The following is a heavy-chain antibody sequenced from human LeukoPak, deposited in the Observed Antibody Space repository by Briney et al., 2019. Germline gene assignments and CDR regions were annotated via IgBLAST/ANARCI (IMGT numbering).Heavy chain of an antibody. Sequence: ASVKVSCKASGYSFTGYFIHWVRQAPGRWLEWMGRINPNSGGTNYAQQFQGRVTMTRDTSISTAYMELSGLRSDDTAVYYCASRWSIAVAGTGDDFDYWGQGTLVTVSS. CDR2: INPNSGGT. CDR3: ASRWSIAVAGTGDDFDY. V-gene: IGHV1-2*06. D-gene: IGHD6-19*01. J-gene: IGHJ4*02. CDR1: GYSFTGYF.